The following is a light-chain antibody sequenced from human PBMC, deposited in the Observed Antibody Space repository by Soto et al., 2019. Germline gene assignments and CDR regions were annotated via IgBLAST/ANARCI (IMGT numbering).Light chain of an antibody. J-gene: IGKJ4*01. CDR1: QTIHSN. CDR3: QQYSDWPLT. CDR2: AAS. Sequence: EIVMTQSPATLSVSPGERATLSCRPSQTIHSNLAWYQQRPGQAPRRLIYAASTRATGIPSRFSGNGSGTEFTRTINSLQSEDFAVYYCQQYSDWPLTFGGGTKVEIK. V-gene: IGKV3D-15*01.